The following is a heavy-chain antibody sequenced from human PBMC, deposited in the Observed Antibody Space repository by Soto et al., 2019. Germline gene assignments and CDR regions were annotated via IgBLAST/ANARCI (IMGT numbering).Heavy chain of an antibody. CDR1: GYTFTSYG. D-gene: IGHD3-9*01. Sequence: ASVKVSCKASGYTFTSYGISWVRQAPGQGLEWMGWISAYNGNTNYAQKLQGRVTMTTDTSTSTAYMELRSLRSDATAVYYCARAYYDILTGYYDAFDIWGQGTMVTVSS. CDR3: ARAYYDILTGYYDAFDI. CDR2: ISAYNGNT. J-gene: IGHJ3*02. V-gene: IGHV1-18*01.